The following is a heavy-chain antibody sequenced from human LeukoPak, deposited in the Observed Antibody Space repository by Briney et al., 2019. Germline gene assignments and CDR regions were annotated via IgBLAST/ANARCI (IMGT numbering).Heavy chain of an antibody. CDR3: ARGGQRWLQYLPFFD. CDR2: IYYSGST. V-gene: IGHV4-59*01. CDR1: GGSFSGYY. Sequence: SETLSLTCAVYGGSFSGYYWSWIRQPPGKGLEWIGYIYYSGSTNYNPSLKSRVTISVDTSKNQFSLKLSSVTAADTAVYYCARGGQRWLQYLPFFDWGQGTLVTVSS. D-gene: IGHD5-24*01. J-gene: IGHJ4*02.